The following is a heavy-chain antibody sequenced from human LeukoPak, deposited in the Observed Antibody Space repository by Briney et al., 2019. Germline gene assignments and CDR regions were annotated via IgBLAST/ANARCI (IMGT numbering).Heavy chain of an antibody. Sequence: PSETLSLTCTVSGGSISSGGYYWSWIRQHPGKGLEWVGYIYYSGSTYDNPSLKSRVTISVDTSKNQFSLKLSSVTAADTAVYYCARGHDYSNYPGYGMDVWGQGTTVTVSS. CDR3: ARGHDYSNYPGYGMDV. CDR1: GGSISSGGYY. J-gene: IGHJ6*02. V-gene: IGHV4-31*03. D-gene: IGHD4-11*01. CDR2: IYYSGST.